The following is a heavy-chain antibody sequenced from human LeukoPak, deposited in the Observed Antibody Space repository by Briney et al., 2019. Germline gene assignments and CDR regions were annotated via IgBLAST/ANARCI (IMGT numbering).Heavy chain of an antibody. CDR3: ARVTPVYCSGGSCYGKDFDY. CDR2: ISSSSSYI. V-gene: IGHV3-21*01. D-gene: IGHD2-15*01. CDR1: GFTFSSYC. Sequence: GGSLRLSCAASGFTFSSYCMNWVRQAPGKGLEWVSSISSSSSYIYYADSVKGRFTISRDNAKNSLYLQMNSLRAEDTAVYYCARVTPVYCSGGSCYGKDFDYWGQGTLVTVSS. J-gene: IGHJ4*02.